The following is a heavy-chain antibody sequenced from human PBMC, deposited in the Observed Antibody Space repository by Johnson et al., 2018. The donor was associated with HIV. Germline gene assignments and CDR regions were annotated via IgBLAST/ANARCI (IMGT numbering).Heavy chain of an antibody. CDR3: ATNRGGAFDI. J-gene: IGHJ3*02. Sequence: VQLVESGGGVVQTGRSLRLSCAASGFTVSSNYMSWVRQAPGKGLEWVSIIYSGGSTYYADSVKGRFTISRDNSKNTLYLQMNSLRAEDTAVYYWATNRGGAFDIWGQGTMVTVSS. V-gene: IGHV3-66*01. CDR2: IYSGGST. D-gene: IGHD2/OR15-2a*01. CDR1: GFTVSSNY.